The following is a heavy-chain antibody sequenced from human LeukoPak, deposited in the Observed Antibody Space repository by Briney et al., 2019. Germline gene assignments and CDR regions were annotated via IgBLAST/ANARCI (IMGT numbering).Heavy chain of an antibody. Sequence: PGGSLRLSCAASGFTFRRYGMSWVHQAPGKGLEWVSAISGSGGSTYYGDSVKGRFTISRDNSKNTLYLQMNSLRAEDTAVYYCATTGGDIYYYYMDVWGKGTTVTISS. J-gene: IGHJ6*03. D-gene: IGHD3-16*01. CDR1: GFTFRRYG. V-gene: IGHV3-23*01. CDR3: ATTGGDIYYYYMDV. CDR2: ISGSGGST.